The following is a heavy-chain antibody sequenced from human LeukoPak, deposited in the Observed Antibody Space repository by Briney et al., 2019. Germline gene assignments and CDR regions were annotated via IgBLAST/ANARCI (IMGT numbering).Heavy chain of an antibody. J-gene: IGHJ4*02. V-gene: IGHV4-39*01. CDR1: GDSISSSSYY. CDR3: ARQYCSSTSCHFDY. Sequence: SETLSLTCIVSGDSISSSSYYWGWIRQPPGKGLEWLGSIYYSGSTYYNPSLKSRVTISVDTSKNQFSLKLSSVTAADTATYYCARQYCSSTSCHFDYWGQGTLVTVSS. CDR2: IYYSGST. D-gene: IGHD2-2*01.